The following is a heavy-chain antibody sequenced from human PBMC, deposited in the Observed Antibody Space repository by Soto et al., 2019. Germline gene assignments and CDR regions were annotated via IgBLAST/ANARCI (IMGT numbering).Heavy chain of an antibody. CDR2: INAGNGNT. CDR3: ARSWDLDAFDI. V-gene: IGHV1-3*01. J-gene: IGHJ3*02. D-gene: IGHD1-26*01. CDR1: AYTFTKYT. Sequence: QVPLVQSGAEVKKPGASVKVSCKASAYTFTKYTIHWVRQAPGQRLEWMGWINAGNGNTKYSQKFQGRVTITRDTSASTAYMELSSLGSEDAAVYYCARSWDLDAFDIWGQGTMVTVSS.